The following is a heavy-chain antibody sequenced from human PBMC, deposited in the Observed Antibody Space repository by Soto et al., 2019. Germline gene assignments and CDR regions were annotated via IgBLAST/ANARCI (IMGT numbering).Heavy chain of an antibody. Sequence: SETLSLTCTVSGGSMRSSSYYWGWIRQPRGKGLEWIGSIYYSGSTYYNPSLKSRVTISVDTSKNQFSLKLSSVTAADTAVYYCARSYYDSSGYYYWAFDIWGQGTMVTV. CDR2: IYYSGST. CDR3: ARSYYDSSGYYYWAFDI. V-gene: IGHV4-39*01. D-gene: IGHD3-22*01. J-gene: IGHJ3*02. CDR1: GGSMRSSSYY.